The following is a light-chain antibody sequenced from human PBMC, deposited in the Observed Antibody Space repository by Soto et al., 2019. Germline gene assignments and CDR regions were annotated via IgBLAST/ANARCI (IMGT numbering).Light chain of an antibody. CDR3: QYYDTFRT. CDR2: AAS. Sequence: QMTQSPSSLSASVGEKIIITCRASRDVGSDVSWYQQKPGQAPKLLIYAASNLYTGVPSRFSGSRSGTDFTLTISRLEPEDFAVYYCQYYDTFRTFGQGTKVDNK. J-gene: IGKJ1*01. CDR1: RDVGSD. V-gene: IGKV1-6*01.